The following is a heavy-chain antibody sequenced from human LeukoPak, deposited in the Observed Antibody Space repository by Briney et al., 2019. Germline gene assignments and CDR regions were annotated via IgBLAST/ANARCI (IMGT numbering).Heavy chain of an antibody. Sequence: GASVKVFCKASGYTFTGYYIRWVRQAPGQGLEWMGWINPNGGGTNYAQNFQGRVTMTRDTSISTAYMELSRLRSDDTAIYYCARENNSGWYRKAAFDYWGQGTLVTVTS. V-gene: IGHV1-2*02. CDR3: ARENNSGWYRKAAFDY. D-gene: IGHD6-19*01. J-gene: IGHJ4*02. CDR1: GYTFTGYY. CDR2: INPNGGGT.